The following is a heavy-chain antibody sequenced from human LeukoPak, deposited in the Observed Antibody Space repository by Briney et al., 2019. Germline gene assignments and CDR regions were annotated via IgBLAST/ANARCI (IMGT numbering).Heavy chain of an antibody. Sequence: GGSLRLSCAASGFTFSSYGMHWVRQAPGKGLEWVAVISYDGSNKYYADSVKGRFTISRDNSKNTLYLQMNSLRAEDTAVYYCAKERGYDILTGYYSYGMDVWGKGTTVTVFS. J-gene: IGHJ6*04. CDR3: AKERGYDILTGYYSYGMDV. CDR1: GFTFSSYG. CDR2: ISYDGSNK. D-gene: IGHD3-9*01. V-gene: IGHV3-30*18.